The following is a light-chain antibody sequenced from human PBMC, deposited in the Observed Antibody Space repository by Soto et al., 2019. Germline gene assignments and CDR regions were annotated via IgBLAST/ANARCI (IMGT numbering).Light chain of an antibody. J-gene: IGKJ5*01. Sequence: DIQLTPSPSTLSASVGDKVTITCLASQSVSSWLAWYQQKPGKAPKLLIYEVSTLQSGVPSRFSGSGSGTDFTLTISSLQPEDFATYYCHHLNAYPITFGQGTRLEI. V-gene: IGKV1-5*01. CDR3: HHLNAYPIT. CDR1: QSVSSW. CDR2: EVS.